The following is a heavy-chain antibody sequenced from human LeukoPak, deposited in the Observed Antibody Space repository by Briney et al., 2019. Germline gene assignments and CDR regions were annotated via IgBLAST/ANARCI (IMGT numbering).Heavy chain of an antibody. D-gene: IGHD3-16*01. CDR1: GFSFSSYG. J-gene: IGHJ4*02. CDR3: ARDRGGVHGVMDY. V-gene: IGHV3-33*01. CDR2: IWYDGSKK. Sequence: GGSLRLSCAASGFSFSSYGMHWVRQAPGKGLEWVAVIWYDGSKKYYADSVKGRFIISRDNSRNTLYLQMNSLRAEDTAIYYCARDRGGVHGVMDYWGQGTLVTVYS.